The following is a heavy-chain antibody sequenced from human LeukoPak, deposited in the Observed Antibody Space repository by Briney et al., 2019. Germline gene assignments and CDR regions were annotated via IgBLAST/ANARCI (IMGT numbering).Heavy chain of an antibody. V-gene: IGHV5-51*01. CDR2: IYPGDSDT. D-gene: IGHD2-8*01. Sequence: GESLKISCKGSGYSFTGYWIGWVRQMPGKGLEWMGIIYPGDSDTRYSPSFQGQVTISADKSISTAYLQWSSLKASDTAMYYCARGVDCTNGVCPPDYFVQGTLVTGYS. CDR1: GYSFTGYW. CDR3: ARGVDCTNGVCPPDY. J-gene: IGHJ4*02.